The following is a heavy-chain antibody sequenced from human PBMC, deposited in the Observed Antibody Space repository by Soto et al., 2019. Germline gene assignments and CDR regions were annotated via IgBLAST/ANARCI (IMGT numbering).Heavy chain of an antibody. Sequence: GASVKVSCKASGYTFTGYYMHWVRQAPGQGLEWMGWINPNSGGTNYAQKFQGRVTMTRDTSISTAYMELSRLRSDDTAVYYCARIGGYYYDSSGNMDWFDPWGQGTLVTVSS. V-gene: IGHV1-2*02. CDR2: INPNSGGT. J-gene: IGHJ5*02. D-gene: IGHD3-22*01. CDR3: ARIGGYYYDSSGNMDWFDP. CDR1: GYTFTGYY.